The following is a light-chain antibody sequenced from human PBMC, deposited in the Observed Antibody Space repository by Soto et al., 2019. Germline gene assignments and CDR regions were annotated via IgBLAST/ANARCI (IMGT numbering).Light chain of an antibody. Sequence: DIVMTQSPDSLAVSLGERATINCKSSQSILYSAKNNSYLAWYQQKPGQPPKLLIYWASTRDSGVPDRFSGSVSGTYFTLTISSLQAEDVAIYYCQQYFSTPFTFGGGTKVEIK. V-gene: IGKV4-1*01. CDR3: QQYFSTPFT. J-gene: IGKJ4*01. CDR1: QSILYSAKNNSY. CDR2: WAS.